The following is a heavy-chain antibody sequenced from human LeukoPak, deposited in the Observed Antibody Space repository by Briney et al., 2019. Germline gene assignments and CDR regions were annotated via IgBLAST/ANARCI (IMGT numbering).Heavy chain of an antibody. V-gene: IGHV4-38-2*02. CDR3: ARDFGLPFDY. CDR2: IYHSGST. Sequence: KTSETLSLTCAVSGYSISSGYYWGWIRQPPGKGLEWIGSIYHSGSTYYNPSLKSRVTISVDTSKNQFSMKLSYVTAADTAVYYCARDFGLPFDYWGQGTLVTVSS. J-gene: IGHJ4*02. CDR1: GYSISSGYY. D-gene: IGHD3-3*01.